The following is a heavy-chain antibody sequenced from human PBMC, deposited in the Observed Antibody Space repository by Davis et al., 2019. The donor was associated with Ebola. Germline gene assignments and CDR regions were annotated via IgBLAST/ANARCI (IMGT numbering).Heavy chain of an antibody. J-gene: IGHJ6*04. CDR3: AKGLVRADYYYGMDV. D-gene: IGHD3-10*01. CDR2: ISYDGSNK. Sequence: GGSLRLSCAASGFTFSSYGMHWVRQAPGKGLEWVAVISYDGSNKYYADSVKGRFTISRDNSKNTLYLQMNSLRAEDTAVYYCAKGLVRADYYYGMDVWGKGTTVTVSS. CDR1: GFTFSSYG. V-gene: IGHV3-30*18.